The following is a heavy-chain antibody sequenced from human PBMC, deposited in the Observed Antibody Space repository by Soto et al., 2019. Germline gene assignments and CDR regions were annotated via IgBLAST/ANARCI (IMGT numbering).Heavy chain of an antibody. CDR1: GGSISSSSYY. Sequence: QLQLQESGPGLVKPSETLSLTCTVSGGSISSSSYYWGWIRQPPGKGLEWIGSIYYSGSTYYNPSLKSRVTISVDTSKNQFSLKLSSVTAADTAVYYCARAVGPGAFDIWGQGTMVTVSS. CDR2: IYYSGST. CDR3: ARAVGPGAFDI. V-gene: IGHV4-39*01. D-gene: IGHD1-26*01. J-gene: IGHJ3*02.